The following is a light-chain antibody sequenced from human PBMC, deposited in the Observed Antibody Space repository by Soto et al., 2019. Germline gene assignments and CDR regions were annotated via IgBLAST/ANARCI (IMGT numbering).Light chain of an antibody. CDR1: SSDVGGYNY. CDR3: YSYTSSSTWV. V-gene: IGLV2-14*01. Sequence: QSALTQPASVSGSPGQSIAISCTGTSSDVGGYNYVSWYQQHPGKAPKLMIYEVSNRPSGVSNRFSGSKSDNTASLTISGRQAEDDADYYCYSYTSSSTWVFGGGTKLTVL. CDR2: EVS. J-gene: IGLJ3*02.